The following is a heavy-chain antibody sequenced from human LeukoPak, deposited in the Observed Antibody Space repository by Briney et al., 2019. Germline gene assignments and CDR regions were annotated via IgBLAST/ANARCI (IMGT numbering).Heavy chain of an antibody. D-gene: IGHD3-16*02. CDR2: INSDGSST. CDR3: ARTSYVWGSYRYSSLVDY. Sequence: PGGSLRLSCAASGFTFSSYWMHWVRQAPGKGLVWVSRINSDGSSTSYADSVKGRFTISRDNAKNTLYLQMNSLRAEDTAVYYCARTSYVWGSYRYSSLVDYWGQGTLVTVSS. J-gene: IGHJ4*02. V-gene: IGHV3-74*01. CDR1: GFTFSSYW.